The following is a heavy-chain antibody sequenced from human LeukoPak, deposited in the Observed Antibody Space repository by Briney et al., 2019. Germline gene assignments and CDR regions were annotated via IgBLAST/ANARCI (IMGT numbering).Heavy chain of an antibody. J-gene: IGHJ5*02. CDR2: IYYSGST. Sequence: SETLSLTCTVSGGSISSYYWSWIRQPPGKGLEWIGYIYYSGSTNYNPSLKSRVTISVDTSKNQFSLKLSSVTAADTAVYYCARGGVAGNFTWGQGTLVTVSS. V-gene: IGHV4-59*12. CDR1: GGSISSYY. D-gene: IGHD6-19*01. CDR3: ARGGVAGNFT.